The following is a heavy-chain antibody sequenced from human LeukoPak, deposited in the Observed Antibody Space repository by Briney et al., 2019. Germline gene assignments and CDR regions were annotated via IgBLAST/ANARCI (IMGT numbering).Heavy chain of an antibody. J-gene: IGHJ4*02. CDR3: VRDRDWGFDY. D-gene: IGHD3/OR15-3a*01. CDR1: GFTFSSYK. CDR2: ISSSSSYI. Sequence: GGSLRLSCAASGFTFSSYKMIWVRQAPGKGLEWVSSISSSSSYIYYADSVKGRFTISRDNAKNSLYLQMNSLRAEDTAVYYCVRDRDWGFDYWGQGTLVTVSS. V-gene: IGHV3-21*06.